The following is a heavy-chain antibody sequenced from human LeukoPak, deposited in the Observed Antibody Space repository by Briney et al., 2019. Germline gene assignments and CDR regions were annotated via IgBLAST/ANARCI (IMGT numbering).Heavy chain of an antibody. CDR1: GGSISINSHY. Sequence: PSETLSLTCTISGGSISINSHYWGWIRQPPGKGLEWIGNIYYSGHTYYNPSLKSRVTISVDTSQNQVSLKVNSVTAADTAVYYCVRMSVASLLLYGMDVWGQGTTVTVSS. D-gene: IGHD5/OR15-5a*01. CDR3: VRMSVASLLLYGMDV. CDR2: IYYSGHT. V-gene: IGHV4-39*01. J-gene: IGHJ6*02.